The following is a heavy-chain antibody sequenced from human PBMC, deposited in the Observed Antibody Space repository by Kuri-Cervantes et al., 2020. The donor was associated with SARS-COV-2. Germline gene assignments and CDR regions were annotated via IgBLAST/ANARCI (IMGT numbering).Heavy chain of an antibody. D-gene: IGHD2-21*01. Sequence: SCKASGYTFTGYYMHWVRQAPGKGLEWVAVISYDGSNKYYADSVKGRFTISRDNSKNTLYLQMNSLRAEDTAVYYCARDGIGFDPWGQGTLVTVSS. CDR3: ARDGIGFDP. CDR2: ISYDGSNK. V-gene: IGHV3-30-3*01. CDR1: GYTFTGYY. J-gene: IGHJ5*02.